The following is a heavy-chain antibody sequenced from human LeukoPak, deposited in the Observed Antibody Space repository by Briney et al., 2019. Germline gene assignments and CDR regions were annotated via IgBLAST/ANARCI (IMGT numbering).Heavy chain of an antibody. J-gene: IGHJ4*02. CDR3: ARAALPPAAGTVIDY. CDR1: GGTFSSYA. V-gene: IGHV1-69*05. D-gene: IGHD6-13*01. CDR2: IIPIFGTA. Sequence: SVKVSCKASGGTFSSYAISWVRRAPGQGLEWMGGIIPIFGTANYAQKFQGRVTITTDESTSTAYMELSSLRSEDTAVYYCARAALPPAAGTVIDYWGQGTLVTVSS.